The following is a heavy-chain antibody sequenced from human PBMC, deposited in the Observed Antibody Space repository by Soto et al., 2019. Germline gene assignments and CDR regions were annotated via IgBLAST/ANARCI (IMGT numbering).Heavy chain of an antibody. J-gene: IGHJ3*02. Sequence: GASVKVSCKASGYTFTGYYMHWVRQAPGQGLEWMGWINPNSGGTNYAQKFQGWVTMTRDTSISTAYMEPSRLRSDDTAVYYCARPRTTGTTSPGAFDIWGQGTMVTVSS. V-gene: IGHV1-2*04. D-gene: IGHD1-1*01. CDR3: ARPRTTGTTSPGAFDI. CDR1: GYTFTGYY. CDR2: INPNSGGT.